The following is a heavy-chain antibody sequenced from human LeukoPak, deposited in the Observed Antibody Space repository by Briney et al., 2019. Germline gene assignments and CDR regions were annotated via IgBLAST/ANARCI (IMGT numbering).Heavy chain of an antibody. Sequence: PGGSLRLSCAASGFTFSNYGLSWVRQAPGKGLEWVSGITGSGGSTYYADSVKGRFTISRDNSKNTLYLQMNSLRAEDTAVYYCARIPWRYYYFDYWGQGTLVTVSS. CDR1: GFTFSNYG. J-gene: IGHJ4*02. V-gene: IGHV3-23*01. CDR3: ARIPWRYYYFDY. CDR2: ITGSGGST. D-gene: IGHD1-26*01.